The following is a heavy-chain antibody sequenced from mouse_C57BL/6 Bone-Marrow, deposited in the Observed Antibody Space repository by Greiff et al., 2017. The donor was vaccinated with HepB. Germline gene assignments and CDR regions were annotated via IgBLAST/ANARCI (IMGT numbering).Heavy chain of an antibody. CDR1: GYTFTSYG. CDR2: IYPRSGNT. J-gene: IGHJ2*01. V-gene: IGHV1-81*01. D-gene: IGHD2-12*01. Sequence: VQLQESGAELARPGASVKLSCKASGYTFTSYGISWVKQRTGQGLEWIGEIYPRSGNTYYNEKFKGKATLTADKSSSTAYMELRSLTSDDSAVYFCARGDPLYSPLFDYWGQGTTLTVSS. CDR3: ARGDPLYSPLFDY.